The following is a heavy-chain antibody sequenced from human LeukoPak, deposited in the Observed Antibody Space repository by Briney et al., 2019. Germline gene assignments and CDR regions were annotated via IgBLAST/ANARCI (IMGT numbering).Heavy chain of an antibody. CDR3: ARHLPKLGADY. D-gene: IGHD1-26*01. CDR2: INHSGST. Sequence: SETLSLTCAVYGGSFSGYYWSWIRQPPGKGLEWIGEINHSGSTNYNPSLESRVTISVDTSKNQFSLKLSSVTAADTAVYYCARHLPKLGADYWGQGTLVTVSS. J-gene: IGHJ4*02. V-gene: IGHV4-34*01. CDR1: GGSFSGYY.